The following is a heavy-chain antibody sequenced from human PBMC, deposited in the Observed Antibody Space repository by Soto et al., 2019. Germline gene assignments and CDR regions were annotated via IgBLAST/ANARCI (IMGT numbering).Heavy chain of an antibody. Sequence: PSETLSLTCTVSGASISGFYWSWIRKSAGKGLEWIGRIYATGTTDYNPSLKSRVMMSVDTSKEQFSLKLRSVTAADTAVYYCVRDGTKTLRDWLDPWGQGISVTVYS. CDR1: GASISGFY. V-gene: IGHV4-4*07. CDR2: IYATGTT. CDR3: VRDGTKTLRDWLDP. D-gene: IGHD1-1*01. J-gene: IGHJ5*02.